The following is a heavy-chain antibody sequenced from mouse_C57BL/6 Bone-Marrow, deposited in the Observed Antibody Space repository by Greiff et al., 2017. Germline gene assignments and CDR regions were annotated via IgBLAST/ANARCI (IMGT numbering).Heavy chain of an antibody. CDR3: ARNYGNFYWYFDV. CDR1: GFSLSTFGMG. CDR2: IWWGDDK. V-gene: IGHV8-8*01. D-gene: IGHD2-1*01. J-gene: IGHJ1*03. Sequence: QVTLQESGPGILQPSQTLSLTCSFSGFSLSTFGMGVGWIRPPSGKGLEWLAHIWWGDDKYYNPSLKSRLTISKDTSKNQVFLKNANVDTADTATYYCARNYGNFYWYFDVWGTGTTVTVSS.